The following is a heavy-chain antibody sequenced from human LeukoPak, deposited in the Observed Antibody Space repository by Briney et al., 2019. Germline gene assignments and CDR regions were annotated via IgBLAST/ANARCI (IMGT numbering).Heavy chain of an antibody. CDR2: IWFGGSIK. J-gene: IGHJ3*02. CDR3: ARAVGPFDI. Sequence: GRSVRLSCAASGFTFSTYGMHWVRQAPGKGLEWVAVIWFGGSIKYYADSVKGRFTISRDNSKNTLYLQMNSLRAEDTAVYYCARAVGPFDIWGQGTIVIVTS. V-gene: IGHV3-33*01. CDR1: GFTFSTYG.